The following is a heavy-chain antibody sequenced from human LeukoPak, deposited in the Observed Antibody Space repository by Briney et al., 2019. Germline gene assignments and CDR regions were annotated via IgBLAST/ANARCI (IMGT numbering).Heavy chain of an antibody. J-gene: IGHJ4*02. CDR2: ISSSSSYI. Sequence: QTGGSLRLSCAASGFTFSSYSMYWVRQAPGKGLEWVSSISSSSSYIYYADSVKGRFTISRDNAKNSLYLQMNSLRAEDTAVYYCARDGAGDGYLRRWGQGTLVTVSS. CDR3: ARDGAGDGYLRR. CDR1: GFTFSSYS. V-gene: IGHV3-21*01. D-gene: IGHD5-24*01.